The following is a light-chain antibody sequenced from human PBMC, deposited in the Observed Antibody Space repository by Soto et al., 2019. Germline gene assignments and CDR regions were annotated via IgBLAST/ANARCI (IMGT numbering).Light chain of an antibody. Sequence: EIVLTQSPGTLSLSPGERATLSCRASQSVSSRYLAWYQQKPGQAPRLLMYGASNRATDIPDRFSGSGSGTDFTFTISRLEPEDFAVYFCQQYGCSPPFTFGQGTKVEIK. CDR1: QSVSSRY. J-gene: IGKJ2*01. V-gene: IGKV3-20*01. CDR2: GAS. CDR3: QQYGCSPPFT.